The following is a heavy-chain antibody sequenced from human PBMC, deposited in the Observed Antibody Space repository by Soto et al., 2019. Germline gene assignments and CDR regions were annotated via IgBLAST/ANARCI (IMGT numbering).Heavy chain of an antibody. V-gene: IGHV3-23*01. CDR3: AKLGYYDILTGYLGYFDY. CDR1: GFTFSSYA. Sequence: EVQLLESGGGLVQPGGSLRLSCAASGFTFSSYAMSWVRQAPGKGLEWVSAISGSGGSTYYADSVKGRFTISRDNSKNTLYLQMNSLRAEDTAVYYCAKLGYYDILTGYLGYFDYWGQGTLVTVSS. J-gene: IGHJ4*02. CDR2: ISGSGGST. D-gene: IGHD3-9*01.